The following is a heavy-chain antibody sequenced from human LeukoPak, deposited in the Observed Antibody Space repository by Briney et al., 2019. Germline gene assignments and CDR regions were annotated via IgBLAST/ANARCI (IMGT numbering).Heavy chain of an antibody. V-gene: IGHV4-30-4*01. Sequence: TSSETLSLTCTVSGGSISSGDYYWSWIRQPPGKGLEWIGYIYYSGSTYYNPSLKSRVTISVDTSKNQFSLKLSSVTAADTAVYYCAREGAKWGGRRSFDYWGQGTLVTVSS. CDR3: AREGAKWGGRRSFDY. CDR2: IYYSGST. J-gene: IGHJ4*02. D-gene: IGHD7-27*01. CDR1: GGSISSGDYY.